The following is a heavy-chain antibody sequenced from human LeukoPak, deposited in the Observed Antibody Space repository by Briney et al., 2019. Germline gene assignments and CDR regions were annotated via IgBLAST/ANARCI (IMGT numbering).Heavy chain of an antibody. Sequence: ASVKVSCKVSGYTLTELSMHWVRQAPGKGLEWMGGFDPEDGETIYAQKFQGRVTMTEDTSTDTAYMELSSLRSGDTAVYYCASIVVVPAALGGFDPWGQGTLVTVSS. J-gene: IGHJ5*02. CDR2: FDPEDGET. V-gene: IGHV1-24*01. D-gene: IGHD2-2*01. CDR3: ASIVVVPAALGGFDP. CDR1: GYTLTELS.